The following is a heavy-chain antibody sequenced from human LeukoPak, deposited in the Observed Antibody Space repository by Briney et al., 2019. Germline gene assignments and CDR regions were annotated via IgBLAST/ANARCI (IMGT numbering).Heavy chain of an antibody. V-gene: IGHV1-46*01. CDR2: INPDGGNT. CDR1: GYTFTNSY. J-gene: IGHJ3*01. D-gene: IGHD5-24*01. Sequence: ASVKVSCKASGYTFTNSYIHWVRQAPGQVLEWMGLINPDGGNTNYAQNFQGRVTLTRDTSTSTVYMELSSLRSEDTAIYYCARIRDGYNDAYDLWGQGTVVTVSS. CDR3: ARIRDGYNDAYDL.